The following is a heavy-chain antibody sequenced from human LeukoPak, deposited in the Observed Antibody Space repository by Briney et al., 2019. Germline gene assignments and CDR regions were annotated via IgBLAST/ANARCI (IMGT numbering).Heavy chain of an antibody. CDR1: GGTFSSYA. CDR3: ASGASEGSGPENDY. J-gene: IGHJ4*02. V-gene: IGHV1-69*13. D-gene: IGHD3-16*01. CDR2: IIPIFGTA. Sequence: SVKVSCKASGGTFSSYAISWVRQAPGQGLEWMGGIIPIFGTANYAQKFQGRVTITADESTSTAYMELSSLRSEDTAVYYCASGASEGSGPENDYWGQGTLVTVSS.